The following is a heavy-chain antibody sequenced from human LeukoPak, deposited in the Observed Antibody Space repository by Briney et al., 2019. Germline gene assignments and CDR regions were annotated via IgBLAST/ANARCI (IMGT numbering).Heavy chain of an antibody. Sequence: GGSLRLSCAASGFTFSSYEMNWVRQAPGKGLEWVSYISSSGSTIYYADSVKGRFTISRDNAKNSLYLQMNSLGAEDTAVYYCARLGYCSGGSCHWGQGTLVTVSS. J-gene: IGHJ4*02. CDR1: GFTFSSYE. CDR2: ISSSGSTI. CDR3: ARLGYCSGGSCH. V-gene: IGHV3-48*03. D-gene: IGHD2-15*01.